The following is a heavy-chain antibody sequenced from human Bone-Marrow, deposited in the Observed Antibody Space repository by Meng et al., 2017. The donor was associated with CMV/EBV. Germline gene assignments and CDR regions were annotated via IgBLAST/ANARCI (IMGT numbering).Heavy chain of an antibody. CDR3: ATMVVTGT. D-gene: IGHD4-23*01. V-gene: IGHV3-21*01. CDR2: ISSSSSYI. J-gene: IGHJ5*02. Sequence: SCKASGYTFSSYSMNWVRQAPGKGLEWVSSISSSSSYIYYADSVKGRFTISRDNAKNSLYLQMNSLRAEDTAVYYCATMVVTGTWGQGTLVTVSS. CDR1: GYTFSSYS.